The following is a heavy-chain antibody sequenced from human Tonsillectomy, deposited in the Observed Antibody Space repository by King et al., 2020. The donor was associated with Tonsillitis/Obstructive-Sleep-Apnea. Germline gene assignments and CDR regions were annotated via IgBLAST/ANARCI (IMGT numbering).Heavy chain of an antibody. Sequence: HVQLVESGGGVVQPGRSLRLSCVASGFTFSSHAMYWVRQAPGKGLEWVALMSFDGSDEYYADSVKGRFFISRDNSKNTLYLQMNSLRAEDTAVYYCSRDRSAWPPEFWLDTWGQGTQVTVSS. D-gene: IGHD3-10*01. V-gene: IGHV3-30*04. CDR3: SRDRSAWPPEFWLDT. CDR2: MSFDGSDE. J-gene: IGHJ5*02. CDR1: GFTFSSHA.